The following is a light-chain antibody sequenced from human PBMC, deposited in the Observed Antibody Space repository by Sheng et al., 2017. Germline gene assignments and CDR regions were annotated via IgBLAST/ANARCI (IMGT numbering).Light chain of an antibody. J-gene: IGLJ1*01. CDR3: QSYDNSLSGSRV. CDR1: SSNIGAGYD. CDR2: GNT. Sequence: QSVLTQPPSVSGAPGQRVTISCTGSSSNIGAGYDVHWYQQLPGTAPELLLYGNTNRPSGVPDRFSGSKSGTSASLAITGLRAEDEADYYCQSYDNSLSGSRVFGTGTKVTV. V-gene: IGLV1-40*01.